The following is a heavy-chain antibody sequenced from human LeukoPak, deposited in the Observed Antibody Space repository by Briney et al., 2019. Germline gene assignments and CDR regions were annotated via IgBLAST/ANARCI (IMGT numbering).Heavy chain of an antibody. V-gene: IGHV3-64*04. CDR2: ISSNGGST. Sequence: GGSLRLSCSASGFTFSSYAMHWVRQAPGKGLEYVSAISSNGGSTFYADSVKGRFTIPRDNSKNTLFLQMNSLRAEDTAVYYCAKSDHGFWTGYKRWGQGTLVTVSS. CDR3: AKSDHGFWTGYKR. CDR1: GFTFSSYA. D-gene: IGHD3/OR15-3a*01. J-gene: IGHJ4*02.